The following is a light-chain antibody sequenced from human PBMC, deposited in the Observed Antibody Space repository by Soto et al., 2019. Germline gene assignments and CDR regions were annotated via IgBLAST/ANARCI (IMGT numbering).Light chain of an antibody. Sequence: QSALTQPASVSGSPGQSITISCTGTSSDVGGYNYVSWYQQHPGKAPKLMIYEVSNRPSGVSNRFSGSTSGNTASLTISGLQAEDEAYYYCSSYTSSSTLVFGTGTKLTVL. CDR2: EVS. J-gene: IGLJ1*01. V-gene: IGLV2-14*01. CDR3: SSYTSSSTLV. CDR1: SSDVGGYNY.